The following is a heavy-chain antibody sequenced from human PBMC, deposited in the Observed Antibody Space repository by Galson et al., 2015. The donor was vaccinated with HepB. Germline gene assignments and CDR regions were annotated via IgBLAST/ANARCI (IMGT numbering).Heavy chain of an antibody. J-gene: IGHJ5*02. Sequence: SLRLSCAASGFTFNNAWMNWVRQAPGKGLEWVGRIKSRTYGGTTDYAAPVKDRLTISRDDSKNTLYLQMNSLKTEDTAVYYCTTGADGAGSWGQGTLVTVSS. CDR3: TTGADGAGS. D-gene: IGHD3-10*01. V-gene: IGHV3-15*07. CDR1: GFTFNNAW. CDR2: IKSRTYGGTT.